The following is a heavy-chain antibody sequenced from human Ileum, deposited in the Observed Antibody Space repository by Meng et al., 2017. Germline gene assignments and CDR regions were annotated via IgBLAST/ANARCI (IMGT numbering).Heavy chain of an antibody. CDR1: GFTFSNAW. D-gene: IGHD4-17*01. CDR3: TPQPTTVTSLLFDY. V-gene: IGHV3-15*01. CDR2: IKSKTDGGTT. J-gene: IGHJ4*02. Sequence: SLKIPCAASGFTFSNAWMSWVRQAPGKGLEWVGRIKSKTDGGTTDYAAPVKGRFTISRDDSKNTLDLQMNSLKTEDTAVYYCTPQPTTVTSLLFDYWGQGTLVTVSS.